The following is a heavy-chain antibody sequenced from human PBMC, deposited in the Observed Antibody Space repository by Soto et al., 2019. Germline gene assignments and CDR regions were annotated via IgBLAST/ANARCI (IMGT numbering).Heavy chain of an antibody. D-gene: IGHD3-10*01. CDR1: GGSISSSNW. CDR2: IYHSGST. CDR3: ARLYYYCSGSYRPYGMDV. J-gene: IGHJ6*02. Sequence: SETLSLTCAVSGGSISSSNWWSWVRQPPGKGLEWIGEIYHSGSTNYNPSLKSRVTISVDKSKNQLSLKLSSVTAADTAVYYCARLYYYCSGSYRPYGMDVWGQGTTVTVSS. V-gene: IGHV4-4*02.